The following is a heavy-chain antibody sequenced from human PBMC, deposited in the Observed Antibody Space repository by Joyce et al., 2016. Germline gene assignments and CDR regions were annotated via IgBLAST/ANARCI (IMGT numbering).Heavy chain of an antibody. V-gene: IGHV3-48*02. CDR3: TRDEDGDRDFDY. D-gene: IGHD4-17*01. CDR1: GFTFNAFG. Sequence: EVQLVESGGGLVQPGGSLRLSCAVSGFTFNAFGMTWVRQAPGKGLECVANINSDATNILHADSEMGRFTISRDNAKSSLFLQMDSLRDDDTALYYCTRDEDGDRDFDYWGQGTLVTVSS. CDR2: INSDATNI. J-gene: IGHJ4*02.